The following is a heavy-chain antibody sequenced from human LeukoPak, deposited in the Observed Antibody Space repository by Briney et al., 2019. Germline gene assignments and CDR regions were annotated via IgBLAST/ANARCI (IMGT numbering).Heavy chain of an antibody. CDR2: VTWNGGST. CDR3: AMKFSRDYYYMDV. Sequence: GGSLRLSCEASGFSIEDFGMSWVRQPPGKGLEWVSGVTWNGGSTGYAASVEGRFTISRDNAKNSLYLQMNSLRAEDTALYYCAMKFSRDYYYMDVWSKGTTVTVSS. CDR1: GFSIEDFG. V-gene: IGHV3-20*04. J-gene: IGHJ6*03.